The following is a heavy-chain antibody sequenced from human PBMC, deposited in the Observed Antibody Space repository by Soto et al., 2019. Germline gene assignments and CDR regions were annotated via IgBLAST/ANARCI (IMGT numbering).Heavy chain of an antibody. Sequence: LRLSCAASGFTFSSYGIYWVRQAPGKGLEWVAVISYDGSNKYYADSVKGRFTISRDNSKNTLYLQMNSLRAEDTAVYYCAKDHFYGDPYYFDYWGQGTRGTVSS. J-gene: IGHJ4*02. CDR1: GFTFSSYG. CDR2: ISYDGSNK. D-gene: IGHD4-17*01. V-gene: IGHV3-30*18. CDR3: AKDHFYGDPYYFDY.